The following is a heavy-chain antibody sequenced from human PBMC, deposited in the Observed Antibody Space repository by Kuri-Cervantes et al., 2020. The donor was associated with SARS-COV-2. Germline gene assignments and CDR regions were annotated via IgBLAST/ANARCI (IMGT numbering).Heavy chain of an antibody. CDR3: ARGVVQGVIYYYYYYMDV. Sequence: SCTVSGGSISSGGYYWSWIRQHPGKGLEWIGYIYYSGSTYYNPSLKSRVTISVDTSKNQFSLKLSSVTAADTAVYYCARGVVQGVIYYYYYYMDVWGKGTTVTVSS. CDR2: IYYSGST. D-gene: IGHD3-10*01. CDR1: GGSISSGGYY. J-gene: IGHJ6*03. V-gene: IGHV4-31*02.